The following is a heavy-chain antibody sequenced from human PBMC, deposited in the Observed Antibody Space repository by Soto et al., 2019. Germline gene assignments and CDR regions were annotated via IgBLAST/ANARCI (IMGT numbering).Heavy chain of an antibody. CDR2: ISGYNGKT. CDR1: GYTFASFG. CDR3: ARGQGAARVDY. J-gene: IGHJ4*01. D-gene: IGHD1-26*01. V-gene: IGHV1-18*01. Sequence: ASGMVSCKASGYTFASFGVAWVRHAPGQGLEWMGWISGYNGKTNFAQRLQGRVTMTTDTSTSTAYMELRSLRSDDTAVCYCARGQGAARVDYESDGALVSVSS.